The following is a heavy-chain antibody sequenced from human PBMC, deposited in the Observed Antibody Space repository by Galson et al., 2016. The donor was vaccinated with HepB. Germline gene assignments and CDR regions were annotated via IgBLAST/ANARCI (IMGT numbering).Heavy chain of an antibody. D-gene: IGHD6-19*01. Sequence: PALVKPTQTLTLTCTFSEFSLSNPRMGVSWIRQPPGKALEWLADIYSNDEKLYSTSLKSRLTISGDSSKSQVVLTMTNMDPVDTATFYCARRVSSGWHNWFDPWSQGTLVTASS. J-gene: IGHJ5*02. CDR3: ARRVSSGWHNWFDP. CDR2: IYSNDEK. V-gene: IGHV2-26*01. CDR1: EFSLSNPRMG.